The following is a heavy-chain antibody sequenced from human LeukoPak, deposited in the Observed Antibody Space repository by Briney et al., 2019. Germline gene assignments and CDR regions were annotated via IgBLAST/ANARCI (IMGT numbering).Heavy chain of an antibody. CDR2: IYYSGST. Sequence: PSQTLSLTCTVSGGSISSGDYYWSWIRQPPGTGLEWIGYIYYSGSTYYNPSLKSRVTISVDTSKNQFSLKLSSVTAADTAVYYCARAYGDYESGYDAFDIWGQGTMVTVSS. CDR1: GGSISSGDYY. D-gene: IGHD4-17*01. J-gene: IGHJ3*02. CDR3: ARAYGDYESGYDAFDI. V-gene: IGHV4-30-4*01.